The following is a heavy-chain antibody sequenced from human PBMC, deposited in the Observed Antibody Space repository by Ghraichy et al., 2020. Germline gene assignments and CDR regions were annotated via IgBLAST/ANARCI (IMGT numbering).Heavy chain of an antibody. V-gene: IGHV5-51*01. CDR3: ARHRSSAPDAFDI. D-gene: IGHD6-6*01. J-gene: IGHJ3*02. CDR2: IYPGDSDT. CDR1: GYTFTTYW. Sequence: GESLNISCKGSGYTFTTYWIGWVRQMPGKGLDWMGIIYPGDSDTRYSPSFQGQVTISADKSISTAYLQWRSLKASDTAMYYCARHRSSAPDAFDIWGQGTMVTVSS.